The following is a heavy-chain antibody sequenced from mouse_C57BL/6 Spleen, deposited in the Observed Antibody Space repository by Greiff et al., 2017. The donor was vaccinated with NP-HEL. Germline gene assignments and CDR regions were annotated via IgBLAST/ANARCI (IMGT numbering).Heavy chain of an antibody. D-gene: IGHD1-1*01. J-gene: IGHJ1*03. V-gene: IGHV5-17*01. Sequence: EVKLVESGGGLVKPGGSLKLSCAASGFTFSDYGMHWVRQAPEKGLEWVAYISSGSSTIYYADTVKGRFTISRDNAKNTLFLQMTSLRSEDTAMYYCARNYGRPWYFDVWGTGTTVTVSS. CDR3: ARNYGRPWYFDV. CDR1: GFTFSDYG. CDR2: ISSGSSTI.